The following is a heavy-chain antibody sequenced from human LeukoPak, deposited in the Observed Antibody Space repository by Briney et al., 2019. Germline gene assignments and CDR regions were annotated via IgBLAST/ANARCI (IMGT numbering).Heavy chain of an antibody. J-gene: IGHJ3*02. V-gene: IGHV3-21*01. D-gene: IGHD6-19*01. CDR2: ISSSSSYI. Sequence: GGSLRLSCAASGFTFSSYSMNWVRQAPGKGLEWVSSISSSSSYIYYADSVKGRFTISRDNAKNSLYLQMNSLRAEDTAVYYCAKESSGWGVGYAFDIWAKGQWSPSLQ. CDR1: GFTFSSYS. CDR3: AKESSGWGVGYAFDI.